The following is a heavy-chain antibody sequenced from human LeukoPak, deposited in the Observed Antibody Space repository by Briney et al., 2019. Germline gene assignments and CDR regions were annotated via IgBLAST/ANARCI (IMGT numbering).Heavy chain of an antibody. CDR1: GFTFSNYA. J-gene: IGHJ4*02. Sequence: GGSLRLSCAASGFTFSNYAMAWVRQAPGKGLEWVSGLSGSGGNTFYAVSVKGRFTISRDNPKNTLYLQMNSLRAEDTAVYYCATEKGDSPDYWGQGTLVTVSS. D-gene: IGHD3-16*01. V-gene: IGHV3-23*01. CDR3: ATEKGDSPDY. CDR2: LSGSGGNT.